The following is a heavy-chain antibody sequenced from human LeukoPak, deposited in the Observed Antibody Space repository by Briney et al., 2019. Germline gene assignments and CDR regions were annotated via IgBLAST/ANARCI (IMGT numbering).Heavy chain of an antibody. CDR3: ARERGYSGFDYWYFDL. CDR2: ISGSGGTT. Sequence: GGSLRLSCAASGFTFSTFAMSWVRQAPGKGLEWVSAISGSGGTTHYAVSVKGRFTISRDNSKNTLYLQMNSLRAEDTAVYYCARERGYSGFDYWYFDLWGRGTLVTVSS. V-gene: IGHV3-23*01. D-gene: IGHD5-12*01. J-gene: IGHJ2*01. CDR1: GFTFSTFA.